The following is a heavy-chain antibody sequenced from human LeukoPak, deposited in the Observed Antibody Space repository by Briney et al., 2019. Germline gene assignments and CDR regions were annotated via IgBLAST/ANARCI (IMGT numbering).Heavy chain of an antibody. CDR2: IEQDGSET. Sequence: GGSLRLSCAASGFTFSSYCMSWVRQAPGKGLEWVANIEQDGSETYYVNSVKGRSTIARDTAKNSLYLQMNSLRAEDTGVYYCARDGIGRYYHAGPDYWGEG. CDR1: GFTFSSYC. D-gene: IGHD1-26*01. V-gene: IGHV3-7*01. CDR3: ARDGIGRYYHAGPDY. J-gene: IGHJ4*02.